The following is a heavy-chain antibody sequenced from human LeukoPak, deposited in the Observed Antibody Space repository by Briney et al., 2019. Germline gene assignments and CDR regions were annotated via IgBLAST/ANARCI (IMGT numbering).Heavy chain of an antibody. Sequence: GGSLRLSCVVSGFTFKTYWMAWVRQAPGKGLEWLANIKQNGEANQYEDSVMGRFTISRDSAENSLFLQMDSLRAEDTAVYYCARENWGTLDYWGQGALVTVSS. D-gene: IGHD7-27*01. CDR2: IKQNGEAN. V-gene: IGHV3-7*01. CDR3: ARENWGTLDY. CDR1: GFTFKTYW. J-gene: IGHJ4*02.